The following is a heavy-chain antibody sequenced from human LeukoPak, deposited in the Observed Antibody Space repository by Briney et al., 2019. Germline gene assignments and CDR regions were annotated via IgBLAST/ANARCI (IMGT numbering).Heavy chain of an antibody. Sequence: GGSLRLSCAASGFTFSSYWMSWVRQARGKGLEWVANIKQDGSEKYYVDSVKGRFTISRDNAKNSLYLQMNSLRAEDTAVYYCAREGVAVAGTARGMDVWGKGTTVTVSP. CDR3: AREGVAVAGTARGMDV. J-gene: IGHJ6*04. CDR1: GFTFSSYW. CDR2: IKQDGSEK. D-gene: IGHD6-19*01. V-gene: IGHV3-7*01.